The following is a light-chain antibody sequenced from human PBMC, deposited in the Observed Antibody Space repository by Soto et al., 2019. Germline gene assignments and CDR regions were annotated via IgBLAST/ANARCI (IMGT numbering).Light chain of an antibody. CDR2: EVT. V-gene: IGLV2-14*01. CDR3: ASYRSANTLVV. J-gene: IGLJ1*01. Sequence: QSVLTQPASVSGSPGQSITISCTGTSRDIGNYNYVSWYQHHPGKAPKLMIYEVTSRPPGVSDRFSGSKSGMAASLTISGLQPEDEADYFCASYRSANTLVVFGTGTKVTVL. CDR1: SRDIGNYNY.